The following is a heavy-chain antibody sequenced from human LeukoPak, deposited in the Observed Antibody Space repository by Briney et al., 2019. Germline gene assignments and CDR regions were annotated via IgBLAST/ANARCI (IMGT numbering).Heavy chain of an antibody. CDR2: INTNTGNP. CDR1: AYTFTSYA. J-gene: IGHJ3*02. CDR3: ARVGATTAFDI. Sequence: GASVKVSCEASAYTFTSYAMNWVRQSPGQGLEWMGWINTNTGNPTYAQGFTGRFVFSLDTSVSTAYLQISSLKAEDTAVYYCARVGATTAFDISGQGTMVTVSS. D-gene: IGHD1-26*01. V-gene: IGHV7-4-1*02.